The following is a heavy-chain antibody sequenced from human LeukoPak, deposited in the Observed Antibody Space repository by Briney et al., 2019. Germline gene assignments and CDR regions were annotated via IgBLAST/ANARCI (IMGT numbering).Heavy chain of an antibody. CDR1: GDSIDSYY. Sequence: SETLSLTCTVSGDSIDSYYWSWIRQPPGKGLEWIGYIYYRGTTSYNPFLKSRVTISVDTPKNQFSLKLNSVTAADTAVYYCARLPRYGGYDHFDYWGQGILVIVSS. D-gene: IGHD5-12*01. CDR2: IYYRGTT. V-gene: IGHV4-59*12. CDR3: ARLPRYGGYDHFDY. J-gene: IGHJ4*02.